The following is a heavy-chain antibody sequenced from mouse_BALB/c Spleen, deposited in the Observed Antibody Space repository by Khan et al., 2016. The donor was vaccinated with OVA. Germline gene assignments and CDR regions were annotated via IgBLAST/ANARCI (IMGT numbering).Heavy chain of an antibody. Sequence: QVQLQQSGAELMKSGASVKISCKATGYTFSSYWIEWVKQRPGHGLEWIGEILPGSGNRTYTEKFKDKATFTSDTSSSIAYMQLSSLTSEDFAVYACAGGAGTTYGMDDWGEGTSVTVSS. V-gene: IGHV1-9*01. CDR1: GYTFSSYW. CDR3: AGGAGTTYGMDD. J-gene: IGHJ4*01. D-gene: IGHD4-1*01. CDR2: ILPGSGNR.